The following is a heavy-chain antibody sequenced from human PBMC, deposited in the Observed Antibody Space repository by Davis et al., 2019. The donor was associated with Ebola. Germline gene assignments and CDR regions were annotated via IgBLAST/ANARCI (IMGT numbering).Heavy chain of an antibody. CDR2: ISGSGHDT. J-gene: IGHJ4*02. V-gene: IGHV3-23*01. CDR1: GFSLNTYA. D-gene: IGHD1-26*01. CDR3: ASGTYRLGDY. Sequence: GGSLRLSCAASGFSLNTYAMNWVRQAPGKGLEWVSAISGSGHDTDYTDSVKGRFTISRDNSKNTLYLRMTNLKADDTATYYCASGTYRLGDYWGQGALVTVSS.